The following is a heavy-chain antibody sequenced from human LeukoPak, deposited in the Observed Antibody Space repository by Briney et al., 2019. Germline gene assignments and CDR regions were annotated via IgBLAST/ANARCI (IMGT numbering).Heavy chain of an antibody. CDR1: GFTFSSYS. J-gene: IGHJ6*03. CDR2: ISSTSSYI. Sequence: GGSLRLSCAASGFTFSSYSMNWVRQAPGKGLEWVSSISSTSSYIYYADSVKGRFTISRDNAKNSLYLQMNSLRAEDAAVYYCARTIGYCSSTSCPRIDYYYYMDVWDKGTTVTVSS. V-gene: IGHV3-21*01. D-gene: IGHD2-2*01. CDR3: ARTIGYCSSTSCPRIDYYYYMDV.